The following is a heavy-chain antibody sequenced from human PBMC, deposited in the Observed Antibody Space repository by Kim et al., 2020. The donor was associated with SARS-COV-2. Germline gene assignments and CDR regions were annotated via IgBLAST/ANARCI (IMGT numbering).Heavy chain of an antibody. CDR3: ARGYSGSYWYFDY. Sequence: GGSLRLSCAASGFTFSSYAMHWVRQAPGKGLEWVAIISYDGSNKYYADSVKGRFTISRDNSKNTLYLQMNSLRAEDTAVYYCARGYSGSYWYFDYWGQGT. CDR2: ISYDGSNK. CDR1: GFTFSSYA. J-gene: IGHJ4*02. D-gene: IGHD1-26*01. V-gene: IGHV3-30-3*01.